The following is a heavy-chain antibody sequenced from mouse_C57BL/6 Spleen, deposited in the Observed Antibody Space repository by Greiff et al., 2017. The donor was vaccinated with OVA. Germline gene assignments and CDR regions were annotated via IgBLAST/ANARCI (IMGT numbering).Heavy chain of an antibody. Sequence: VQLQESGAELVMPGASVKLSCKASGYTFTSYWMHWVKQRPGQGLEWIGEIDPSDSYTTYNQKFKGKSTLTVDKSSSTAYMQLSSLTSEDSAVYYCARRTTAVEGYAMDYWGQGTSVTVSS. V-gene: IGHV1-69*01. CDR1: GYTFTSYW. CDR2: IDPSDSYT. J-gene: IGHJ4*01. D-gene: IGHD1-1*01. CDR3: ARRTTAVEGYAMDY.